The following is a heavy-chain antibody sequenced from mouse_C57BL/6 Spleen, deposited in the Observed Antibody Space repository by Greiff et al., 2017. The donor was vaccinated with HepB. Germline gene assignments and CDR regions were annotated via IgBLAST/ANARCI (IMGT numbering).Heavy chain of an antibody. V-gene: IGHV1-80*01. CDR2: IYPGDGDT. CDR1: GYAFSSYW. J-gene: IGHJ3*01. D-gene: IGHD1-1*01. Sequence: QVQLKESGAELVKPGASVKISCKASGYAFSSYWMNWVKQRPGKGLEWIGQIYPGDGDTNYNGKFKGKATLTADKSSSTAYMQLSSLTSEDSAVYFCARQVYGSRISFAYWGQGTLVTVSA. CDR3: ARQVYGSRISFAY.